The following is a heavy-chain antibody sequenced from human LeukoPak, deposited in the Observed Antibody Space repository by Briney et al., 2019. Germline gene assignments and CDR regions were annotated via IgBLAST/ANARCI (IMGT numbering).Heavy chain of an antibody. D-gene: IGHD5-24*01. J-gene: IGHJ4*02. CDR3: ASLEMATDY. V-gene: IGHV5-10-1*01. Sequence: ESLKIXXKGXGYXXTSYWISWGRQMPGKGLEWMGRIDPSDSYTNYSPSFQGRVTISADKSISTAYLQWASLKASDTAMYYCASLEMATDYWGQGTLVTVSS. CDR2: IDPSDSYT. CDR1: GYXXTSYW.